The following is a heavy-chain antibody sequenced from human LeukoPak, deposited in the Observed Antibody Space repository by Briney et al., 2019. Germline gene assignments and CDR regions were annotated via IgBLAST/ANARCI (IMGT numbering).Heavy chain of an antibody. CDR1: GGSLSRYF. J-gene: IGHJ2*01. CDR3: ARTRDTALNYFDL. V-gene: IGHV4-4*07. CDR2: LGTSGSP. Sequence: PSETLSLTCSVSGGSLSRYFWSWIRQPAGKGLEWIGRLGTSGSPNYNPSLKSRISMSVDTSTNLFSLNLNSVTAADTAVYYCARTRDTALNYFDLWGRGTLVIVSS. D-gene: IGHD5-18*01.